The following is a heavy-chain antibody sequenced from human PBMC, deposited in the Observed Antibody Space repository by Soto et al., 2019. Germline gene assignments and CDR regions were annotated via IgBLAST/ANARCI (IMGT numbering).Heavy chain of an antibody. J-gene: IGHJ4*02. Sequence: GGSLRLSCAASGFTFINAWMNWVRQAPGKGLEWVGRIKSKTDGGTTDYAAPVKGRFTISRDDSKNTLYLQMNSLKTEDTAVYYCTTDMDYGSGSFNDYWGQGTLVTVSS. CDR1: GFTFINAW. CDR3: TTDMDYGSGSFNDY. CDR2: IKSKTDGGTT. D-gene: IGHD3-10*01. V-gene: IGHV3-15*07.